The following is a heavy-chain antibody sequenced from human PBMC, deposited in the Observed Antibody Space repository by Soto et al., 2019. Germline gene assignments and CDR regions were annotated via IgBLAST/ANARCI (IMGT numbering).Heavy chain of an antibody. CDR1: GYTFINYF. V-gene: IGHV1-46*01. Sequence: ASVKVPCKSSGYTFINYFVHWVRQAPGQGLEWMGMINPSGGRTTYPQKFQGRVTMTRDTSTSTVYVELSSLRSDDTAVFYCAREKASTSLLTHYYYAMDVWGQGTTVTVSS. CDR3: AREKASTSLLTHYYYAMDV. J-gene: IGHJ6*02. CDR2: INPSGGRT.